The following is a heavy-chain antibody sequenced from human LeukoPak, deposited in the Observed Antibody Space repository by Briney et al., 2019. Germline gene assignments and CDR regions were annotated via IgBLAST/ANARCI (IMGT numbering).Heavy chain of an antibody. CDR1: GYTFTGYY. Sequence: ASVKVSCKASGYTFTGYYMHWVRQAPGQGLEWMGWINPNSGGTNYAQKFQGRVTMTRDTSISTAYMELSRLRSDDTAVYYCARGLWYCSSTSCYAGPQYYYYYYMDVWGKGTTVTISS. J-gene: IGHJ6*03. CDR3: ARGLWYCSSTSCYAGPQYYYYYYMDV. CDR2: INPNSGGT. V-gene: IGHV1-2*02. D-gene: IGHD2-2*01.